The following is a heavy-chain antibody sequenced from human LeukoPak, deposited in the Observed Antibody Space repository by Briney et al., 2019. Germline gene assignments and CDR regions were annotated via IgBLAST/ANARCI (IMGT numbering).Heavy chain of an antibody. CDR2: ISSSSSTI. D-gene: IGHD3-22*01. V-gene: IGHV3-48*01. CDR3: ARGEYYYDSSGWYSQNDAFDI. Sequence: GGSLRLPCAASGFTFSSYSMNWVRQAPGKGLEWVSYISSSSSTIYHADSVKGRFTISRDNAKNSLYLQMNSLRAEDTAVYYCARGEYYYDSSGWYSQNDAFDIWGQGTMVTVSS. J-gene: IGHJ3*02. CDR1: GFTFSSYS.